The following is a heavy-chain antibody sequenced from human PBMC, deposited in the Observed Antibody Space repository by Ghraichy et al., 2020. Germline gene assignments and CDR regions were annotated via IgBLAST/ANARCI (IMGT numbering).Heavy chain of an antibody. CDR1: GYTFTSYY. CDR2: INPSGGST. Sequence: ASVKVSCKASGYTFTSYYMHWVRQAPGQGLEWMGIINPSGGSTSYAQKFQGRVTMTRDTSTSTVYMELSSLRSEDTAVYYCARDYPVDTAMEKFDYWGQGTLVTVSS. CDR3: ARDYPVDTAMEKFDY. J-gene: IGHJ4*02. D-gene: IGHD5-18*01. V-gene: IGHV1-46*01.